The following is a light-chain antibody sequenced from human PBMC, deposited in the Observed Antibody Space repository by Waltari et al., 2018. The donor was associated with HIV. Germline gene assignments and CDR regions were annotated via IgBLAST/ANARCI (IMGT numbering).Light chain of an antibody. CDR1: NSDVGGYNY. Sequence: QSALIQPASVSGSPGQSINISCTGTNSDVGGYNYVSWYQQDPGKAPKLIIFDVSKRPSGHSDRISGSKSGNTASLTISGLQAEDEADYYCCSYAGSSTFGFYVFGTGTKVTVL. J-gene: IGLJ1*01. CDR3: CSYAGSSTFGFYV. V-gene: IGLV2-23*02. CDR2: DVS.